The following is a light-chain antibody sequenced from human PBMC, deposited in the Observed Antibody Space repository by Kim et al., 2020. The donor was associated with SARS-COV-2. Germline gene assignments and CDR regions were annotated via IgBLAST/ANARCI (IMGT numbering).Light chain of an antibody. J-gene: IGLJ3*02. CDR3: AAWDDSLNAWV. Sequence: QSVLTQSPSASGTPGQRVTISCSGSTSNSGGNIVNWHQQVPGTAPQVLIHSNNQRPSGVPDRFSGSKSGTSASLAISGLQSEDEADYYCAAWDDSLNAWVFGGGTKLTVL. CDR2: SNN. CDR1: TSNSGGNI. V-gene: IGLV1-44*01.